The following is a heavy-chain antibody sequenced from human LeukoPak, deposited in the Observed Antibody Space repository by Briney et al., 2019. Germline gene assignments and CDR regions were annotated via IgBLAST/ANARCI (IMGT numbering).Heavy chain of an antibody. CDR2: INHSGST. J-gene: IGHJ4*02. D-gene: IGHD1-7*01. Sequence: SETLSLTCAVYGGSFSGYYWSWIRQPPGKGLEWVGEINHSGSTNYNPSLKSRVTISVDTSKNQFSLKLSSVTAADTAVYYCARSAWNYEYWGQGTLVTVSS. CDR3: ARSAWNYEY. CDR1: GGSFSGYY. V-gene: IGHV4-34*01.